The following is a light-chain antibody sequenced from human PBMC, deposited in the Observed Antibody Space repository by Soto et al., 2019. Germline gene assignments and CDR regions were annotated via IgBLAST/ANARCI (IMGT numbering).Light chain of an antibody. CDR1: QSVSSSF. V-gene: IGKV3-20*01. J-gene: IGKJ1*01. Sequence: EIVLAQSPGTLSLSPGESATLSCRASQSVSSSFLAWYQQKAGQAPRLLIYGASRRATGIPDRFSGSGSGTDFTLTISRLEPEDFAVYYCQQHVSSPWAFGQGTKVDIK. CDR2: GAS. CDR3: QQHVSSPWA.